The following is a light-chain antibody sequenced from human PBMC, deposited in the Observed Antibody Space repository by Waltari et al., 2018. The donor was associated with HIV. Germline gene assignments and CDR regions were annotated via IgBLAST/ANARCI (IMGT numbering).Light chain of an antibody. J-gene: IGKJ4*01. CDR1: QSVGSSY. Sequence: SATLSCRASQSVGSSYLAWYQQKPGQTPRLLIYSASSRATGIPDRFSGSESGTDFTLTISRLEPEDSAVYYCQQYGNSRGTFGGGTKVEVK. CDR3: QQYGNSRGT. V-gene: IGKV3-20*01. CDR2: SAS.